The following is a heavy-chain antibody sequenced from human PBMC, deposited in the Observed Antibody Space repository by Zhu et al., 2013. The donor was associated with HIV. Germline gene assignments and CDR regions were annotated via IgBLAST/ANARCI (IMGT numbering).Heavy chain of an antibody. J-gene: IGHJ1*01. D-gene: IGHD3-22*01. Sequence: VQSGPEVKKPGASVKVSCKASGYTFTSFGISWVRQAPGQGLEWMGWISGYNAKTNYAQKFQGRVTMTTDISTSTAYMELRSLRSDDTAVYYCARGRYYYDHNGYYHEYFQLWGQGTLVTVSS. V-gene: IGHV1-18*01. CDR2: ISGYNAKT. CDR1: GYTFTSFG. CDR3: ARGRYYYDHNGYYHEYFQL.